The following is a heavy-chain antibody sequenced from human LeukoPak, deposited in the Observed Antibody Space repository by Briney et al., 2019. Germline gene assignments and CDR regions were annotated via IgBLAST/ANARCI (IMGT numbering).Heavy chain of an antibody. CDR2: INPSSGGT. CDR3: ARDSSFDY. CDR1: GYTFTRHY. V-gene: IGHV1-46*01. J-gene: IGHJ4*02. Sequence: ASVKVSCKASGYTFTRHYMNWVRQAPGQGLEWMGKINPSSGGTGYAQKFQGRVTMTRDTSTSTVYMELTSLRSEDTAVYYCARDSSFDYWGPGTLVTVSS. D-gene: IGHD2-2*01.